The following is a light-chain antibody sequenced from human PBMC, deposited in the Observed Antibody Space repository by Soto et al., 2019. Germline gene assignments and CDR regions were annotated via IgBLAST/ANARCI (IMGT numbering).Light chain of an antibody. CDR3: SSYAGAYTWV. CDR2: DVS. V-gene: IGLV2-11*01. Sequence: QSALTQPRSVSGSPGQSVTISCTGTSSDVGGYNYVSWYQQHLGEAPKLLFYDVSERPSWVPDRFSGSKSGNTASLTISGLLAEDEADYYCSSYAGAYTWVFGGGTKVTVL. J-gene: IGLJ3*02. CDR1: SSDVGGYNY.